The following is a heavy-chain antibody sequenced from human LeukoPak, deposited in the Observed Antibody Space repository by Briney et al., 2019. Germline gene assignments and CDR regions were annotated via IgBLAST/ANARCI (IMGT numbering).Heavy chain of an antibody. D-gene: IGHD2-15*01. CDR3: ARQRVVAMDY. CDR2: IYPGDSDT. J-gene: IGHJ4*02. CDR1: GYSFTNYW. Sequence: GESLKISCKGSGYSFTNYWIGWVRQMSGKGLEWMGIIYPGDSDTRYSPSFQGQVTVSADKSISTAYLQWGSLKASDTAMYYCARQRVVAMDYWGQGTLVTASS. V-gene: IGHV5-51*01.